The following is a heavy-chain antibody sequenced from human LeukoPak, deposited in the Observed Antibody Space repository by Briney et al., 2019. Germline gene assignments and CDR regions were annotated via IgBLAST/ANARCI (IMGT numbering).Heavy chain of an antibody. CDR1: GFTFSSYE. CDR3: AKTSFAGYYYMDV. D-gene: IGHD1-14*01. Sequence: PGGSLRLSCAASGFTFSSYEMNWVRQAPGKGLEWVSYISSSGSTIYYADSMKGRLTISRDNAKNSLYLQMNSLRAEDTAVYYCAKTSFAGYYYMDVWGKGTTVTISS. J-gene: IGHJ6*03. CDR2: ISSSGSTI. V-gene: IGHV3-48*03.